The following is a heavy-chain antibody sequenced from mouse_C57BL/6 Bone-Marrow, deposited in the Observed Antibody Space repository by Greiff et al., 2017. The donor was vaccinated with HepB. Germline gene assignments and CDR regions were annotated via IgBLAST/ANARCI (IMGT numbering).Heavy chain of an antibody. Sequence: EVQLQQSGAELVRPGASVTLSCTASGFNIKDDYMHWVKQRPEQGLEWIGWIDPENGDTEYASKFQGKATITTDTSSNTAYLQLSSLTSEDTAVYYCTTFYDGYYDYWGQGTTLTVSS. D-gene: IGHD2-3*01. CDR1: GFNIKDDY. J-gene: IGHJ2*01. CDR3: TTFYDGYYDY. V-gene: IGHV14-4*01. CDR2: IDPENGDT.